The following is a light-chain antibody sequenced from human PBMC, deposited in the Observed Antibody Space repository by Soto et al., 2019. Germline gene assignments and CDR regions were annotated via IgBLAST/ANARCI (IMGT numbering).Light chain of an antibody. J-gene: IGKJ4*01. Sequence: EIVLTQSPGTLFLSPGERATLFCRASQTIRSESLGWYQKKPAQAPRRVIYGPSSRPPKVPDRFSGSGSGQEFPFNISSREPDDFAVNNFQKNGVHQLTSGGGPRWRS. CDR2: GPS. CDR3: QKNGVHQLT. V-gene: IGKV3-20*01. CDR1: QTIRSES.